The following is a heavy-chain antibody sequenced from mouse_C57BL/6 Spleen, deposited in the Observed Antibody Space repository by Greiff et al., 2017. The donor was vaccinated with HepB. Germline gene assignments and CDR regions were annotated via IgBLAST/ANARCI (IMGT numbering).Heavy chain of an antibody. CDR3: AREYYGSSSWFAY. CDR1: GFTFSDYG. CDR2: ISSGSSTI. D-gene: IGHD1-1*01. J-gene: IGHJ3*01. V-gene: IGHV5-17*01. Sequence: DVKLVESGGGLVKPGGSLKLSCAASGFTFSDYGMHWVRQAPEKGLEWVAYISSGSSTIYYADTVKGRFTISRDNAKNTLFLQMTSLRSEDTAMYYCAREYYGSSSWFAYWGQGTLVTVSA.